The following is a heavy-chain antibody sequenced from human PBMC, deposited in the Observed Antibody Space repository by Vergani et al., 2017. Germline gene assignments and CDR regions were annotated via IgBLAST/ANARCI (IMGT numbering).Heavy chain of an antibody. Sequence: QVQLQESGPGLVKPSETLSLTCTVSGGSISSYYWSWIRPPPGKGLEWIGYIYYSGSTNYNPSLKSRVTISVDTSKNQFSLKLSSVTAADTAVYYCAREDSYYYDSSGYYTPSRYFDLWGRGTLVTVSS. D-gene: IGHD3-22*01. V-gene: IGHV4-59*01. CDR2: IYYSGST. CDR3: AREDSYYYDSSGYYTPSRYFDL. CDR1: GGSISSYY. J-gene: IGHJ2*01.